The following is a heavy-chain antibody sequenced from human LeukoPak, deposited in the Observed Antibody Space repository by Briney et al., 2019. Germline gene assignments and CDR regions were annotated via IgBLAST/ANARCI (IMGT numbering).Heavy chain of an antibody. Sequence: GESLQISCKGSGYRFTSYWIGWVRQMPGKGLEWMGIIYPGDSDTRYSPSFQGQVTISADKSISTAYLQWSSLKASDTAMYYCARRIDYDNYYYGMDVWGQGTTVTVSS. V-gene: IGHV5-51*01. D-gene: IGHD4-17*01. J-gene: IGHJ6*02. CDR1: GYRFTSYW. CDR2: IYPGDSDT. CDR3: ARRIDYDNYYYGMDV.